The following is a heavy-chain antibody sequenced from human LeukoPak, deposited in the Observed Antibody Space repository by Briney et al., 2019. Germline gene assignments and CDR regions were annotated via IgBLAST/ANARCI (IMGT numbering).Heavy chain of an antibody. D-gene: IGHD6-6*01. CDR3: ARGGSGSSTWFDP. V-gene: IGHV1-2*02. CDR1: GYTFTGYY. Sequence: ASVKVSCKASGYTFTGYYMHWVRQAPGQGLEWMGWINPNSGGTNYAQKFQGRVTMTRDTSISTAYMELSRLRSDDTAIYYCARGGSGSSTWFDPWGQGTLVTVSS. CDR2: INPNSGGT. J-gene: IGHJ5*02.